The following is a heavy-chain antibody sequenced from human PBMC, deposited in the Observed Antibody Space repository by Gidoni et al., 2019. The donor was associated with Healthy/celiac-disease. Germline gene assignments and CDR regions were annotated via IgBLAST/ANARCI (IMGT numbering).Heavy chain of an antibody. CDR2: ISYDGSNK. CDR1: VFTFSSYA. Sequence: QVQLVESGGGGVQPGRSLKLSCSSSVFTFSSYAMHLVRTASGKGLGWVAVISYDGSNKDYADSVKGRFTISRDNSKNTLYLQMNSLRAEDTAVYYCARDLCCSSTSCYLQSRRYYYYYGMDVWGQGTTVTVSS. V-gene: IGHV3-30-3*01. D-gene: IGHD2-2*01. CDR3: ARDLCCSSTSCYLQSRRYYYYYGMDV. J-gene: IGHJ6*02.